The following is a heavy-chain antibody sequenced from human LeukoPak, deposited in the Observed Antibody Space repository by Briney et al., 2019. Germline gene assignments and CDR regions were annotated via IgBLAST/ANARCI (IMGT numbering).Heavy chain of an antibody. D-gene: IGHD6-13*01. V-gene: IGHV4-59*01. CDR1: GGSISSYY. CDR2: IYYSGST. CDR3: ASYGSSFHRYYYYMDV. Sequence: SETLSLTCTVSGGSISSYYWSWIRQPPGKGLEWIGYIYYSGSTNYNPSLKSRVTISVGTSKNQFSLKLSSVTAADTAVYYCASYGSSFHRYYYYMDVWGKGTTVTVSS. J-gene: IGHJ6*03.